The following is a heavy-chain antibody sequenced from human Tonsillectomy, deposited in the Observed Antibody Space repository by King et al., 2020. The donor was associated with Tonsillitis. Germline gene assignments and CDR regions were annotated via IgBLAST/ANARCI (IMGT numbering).Heavy chain of an antibody. CDR1: GFTFSSYG. D-gene: IGHD6-13*01. CDR3: ASDPAYSNSWSRFDL. Sequence: VQLVESGGGVVQPGRSLRLSCAASGFTFSSYGIHWVRQAPGKGLEWVAGIWYDGSNEYPADSVKGRFTISRDDSKSTLSLQMNSLRVEDTAVYYCASDPAYSNSWSRFDLWGQGALVTVSS. V-gene: IGHV3-33*08. J-gene: IGHJ4*02. CDR2: IWYDGSNE.